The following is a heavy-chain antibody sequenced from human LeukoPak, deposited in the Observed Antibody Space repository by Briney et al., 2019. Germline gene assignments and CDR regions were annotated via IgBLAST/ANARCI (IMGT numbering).Heavy chain of an antibody. Sequence: GASVKVSCKASGGTFSSYAISWVRQAPGQGLEWMGRIIPILGIANYAQKFQGRVTITADKSTSTAYMELSSLRSEDTAVYYCASDSGYDQEGYLDYWGQGTLVTVSS. D-gene: IGHD5-12*01. CDR3: ASDSGYDQEGYLDY. CDR1: GGTFSSYA. V-gene: IGHV1-69*04. J-gene: IGHJ4*02. CDR2: IIPILGIA.